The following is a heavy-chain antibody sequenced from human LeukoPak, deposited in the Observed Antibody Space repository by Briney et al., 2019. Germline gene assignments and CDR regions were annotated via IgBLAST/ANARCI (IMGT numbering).Heavy chain of an antibody. CDR3: AIGLNWNEDFDY. Sequence: GASVKVSCKASGGTFSSYAISWVRQAPGQGLEWTGGIIPIFGTANYAQKFQGRVTITADESTSTAYMELSSLRSEDTAVYYCAIGLNWNEDFDYWGQGTLATVSS. D-gene: IGHD1-1*01. J-gene: IGHJ4*02. CDR2: IIPIFGTA. V-gene: IGHV1-69*13. CDR1: GGTFSSYA.